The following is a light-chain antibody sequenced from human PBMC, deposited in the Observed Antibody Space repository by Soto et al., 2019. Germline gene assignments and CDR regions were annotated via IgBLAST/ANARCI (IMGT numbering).Light chain of an antibody. CDR3: QQLNSYPIT. CDR2: DAS. V-gene: IGKV3-11*01. CDR1: QSVDNY. Sequence: EIVLTQSPDTLSLSPGERATLSCRASQSVDNYLAWYQQRPGQAPRLLIYDASNRASGIPARFSGSGSGTEFTLTISSLQPEDFATYYCQQLNSYPITFGQGTRLEIK. J-gene: IGKJ5*01.